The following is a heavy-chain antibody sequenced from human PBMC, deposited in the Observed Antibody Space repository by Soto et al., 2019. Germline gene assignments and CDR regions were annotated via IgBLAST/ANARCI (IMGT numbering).Heavy chain of an antibody. CDR1: GFTFDDYA. V-gene: IGHV3-9*01. Sequence: SLRLSCAASGFTFDDYAMHWVRQAPGKGLEWVSGISWNSGSIAYADSVKGRFTISRDNAKNSPYLQMNSLRAEDTALYYCAKDSDVYCSSTSCYTYFDYWGQGTLVTVSS. J-gene: IGHJ4*02. CDR3: AKDSDVYCSSTSCYTYFDY. D-gene: IGHD2-2*01. CDR2: ISWNSGSI.